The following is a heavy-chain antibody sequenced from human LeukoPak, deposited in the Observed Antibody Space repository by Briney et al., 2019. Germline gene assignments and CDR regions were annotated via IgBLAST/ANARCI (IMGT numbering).Heavy chain of an antibody. V-gene: IGHV4-59*01. J-gene: IGHJ4*02. D-gene: IGHD3-16*02. Sequence: PSETLSLTCTVSGDSISSYYWSWIRQPPGKGLEWIGYIYYSGSTNYNPSLKSRVTISVDTSKNQFSLKLSSVTAADTAAYYCARVSYDYVWGSYRYRFDYWGQGTLVTVSS. CDR3: ARVSYDYVWGSYRYRFDY. CDR1: GDSISSYY. CDR2: IYYSGST.